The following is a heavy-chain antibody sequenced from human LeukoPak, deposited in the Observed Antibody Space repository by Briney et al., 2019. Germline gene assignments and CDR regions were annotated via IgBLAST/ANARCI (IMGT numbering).Heavy chain of an antibody. D-gene: IGHD3-3*02. CDR3: ARGRAFFD. J-gene: IGHJ4*02. CDR2: INQSGST. Sequence: GPLPLPWPSFGGSFSGTYWTWFGQPQGKGLEWIGEINQSGSTNYNPSLKSRVTISFDTSKNQFSLKLSSVTAADTAVYYCARGRAFFDWGQGTLVTVSS. CDR1: GGSFSGTY. V-gene: IGHV4-34*01.